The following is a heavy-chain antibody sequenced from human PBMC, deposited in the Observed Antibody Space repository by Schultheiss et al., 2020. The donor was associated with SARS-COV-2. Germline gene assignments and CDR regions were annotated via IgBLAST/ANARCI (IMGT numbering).Heavy chain of an antibody. CDR2: ISSNGGST. D-gene: IGHD4-23*01. J-gene: IGHJ4*02. CDR3: ARQGTRYGGNSAADY. CDR1: GFTFDDYA. Sequence: GGSLRLSCAASGFTFDDYAMHWVRQAPGKGLEYVSAISSNGGSTYYADSVKGRFTISRDNSKNTLYLQMGSLRAEDMAVYYCARQGTRYGGNSAADYWGQGTLVTVSS. V-gene: IGHV3-64*02.